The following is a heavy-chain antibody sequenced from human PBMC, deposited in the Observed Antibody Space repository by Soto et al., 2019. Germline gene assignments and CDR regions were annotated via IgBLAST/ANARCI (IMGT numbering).Heavy chain of an antibody. CDR2: TFDSGST. CDR1: GVSISYNY. J-gene: IGHJ4*02. V-gene: IGHV4-59*01. Sequence: QVRLQESGPGLVKPSETLSLTCTVSGVSISYNYWSWIRQVPGKGLEWIGYTFDSGSTSYNPSLKSRATLSGDPAKNQFSLKLTHVAAADTALDYFARRPRHEYGDAYFDDWGQGTLVTVSS. CDR3: ARRPRHEYGDAYFDD. D-gene: IGHD4-17*01.